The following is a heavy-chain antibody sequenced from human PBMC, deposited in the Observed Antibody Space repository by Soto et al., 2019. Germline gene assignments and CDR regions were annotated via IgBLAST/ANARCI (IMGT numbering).Heavy chain of an antibody. Sequence: QVQLVESGGGVVQPGRSLRLSCAASGFTFSSYGMHWVRQAPGKGLEWVAVIWYDASNKYYADSVKGRFTISRDNSKNTLYLQMNSLRAEDTAVYYCARDCAGYSSGWYQRGVFDYWGQGTLVTVSS. J-gene: IGHJ4*02. CDR2: IWYDASNK. D-gene: IGHD6-19*01. V-gene: IGHV3-33*01. CDR1: GFTFSSYG. CDR3: ARDCAGYSSGWYQRGVFDY.